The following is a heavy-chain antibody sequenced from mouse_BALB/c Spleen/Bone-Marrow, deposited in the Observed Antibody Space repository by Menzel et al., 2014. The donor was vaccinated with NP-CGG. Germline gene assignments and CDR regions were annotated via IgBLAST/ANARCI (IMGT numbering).Heavy chain of an antibody. V-gene: IGHV2-6-7*01. J-gene: IGHJ4*01. CDR3: AREKYGNYYAMDY. Sequence: VMLVESGPGPVAPSQSLSITCTVSGFSLTGFGINWIRQPPGKGLEWLGMIWGDGTTDYNSALKSRLSIKKDNSKSQVFLKMNSLQAGDTARYYCAREKYGNYYAMDYWGQGTSVTVSS. CDR1: GFSLTGFG. D-gene: IGHD2-10*02. CDR2: IWGDGTT.